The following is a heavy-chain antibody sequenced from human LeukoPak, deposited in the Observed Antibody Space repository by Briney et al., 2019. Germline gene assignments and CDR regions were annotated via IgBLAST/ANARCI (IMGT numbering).Heavy chain of an antibody. CDR2: VNHSGST. CDR3: ARQEIGLRSFDP. CDR1: GGSFSDYY. V-gene: IGHV4-34*01. J-gene: IGHJ5*02. Sequence: SETLSLTCAVYGGSFSDYYWSWIRQVPGKGLEWIGEVNHSGSTNYNPSLKSRVTISVDTSKNHFSLNLSSVTAADTAVYYCARQEIGLRSFDPWGQGTLVTVSS. D-gene: IGHD3/OR15-3a*01.